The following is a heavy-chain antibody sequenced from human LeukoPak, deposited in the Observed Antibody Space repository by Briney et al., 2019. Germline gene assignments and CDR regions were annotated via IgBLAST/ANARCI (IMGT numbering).Heavy chain of an antibody. D-gene: IGHD2-2*01. J-gene: IGHJ4*02. CDR1: GYTFSSYW. Sequence: GGSLRLSCAPSGYTFSSYWMSWVRDAPGKALEWVANIKQEGSEKYYVDPVRGGFTIPRDNAENSLYLKVNSLGPEDTAVYYCASESEQVVPAAMNYWGQGTLVTVPS. V-gene: IGHV3-7*01. CDR3: ASESEQVVPAAMNY. CDR2: IKQEGSEK.